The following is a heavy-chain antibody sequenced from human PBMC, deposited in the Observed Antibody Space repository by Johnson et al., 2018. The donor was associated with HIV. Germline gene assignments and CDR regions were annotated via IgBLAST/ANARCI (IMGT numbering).Heavy chain of an antibody. V-gene: IGHV3-9*01. CDR3: ARDSALSTQWLVRSGAFDI. CDR2: ISWNSGSI. Sequence: VQLVESGGGVVQPGRSLRLSCAASGFTFDDYAMHWVRQAPGKGLEWVSGISWNSGSIGYADSVKGRFTISRDNSRNTLYLQMNSLRAEDTAVYYCARDSALSTQWLVRSGAFDIWGQGTMVTVSS. CDR1: GFTFDDYA. D-gene: IGHD6-19*01. J-gene: IGHJ3*02.